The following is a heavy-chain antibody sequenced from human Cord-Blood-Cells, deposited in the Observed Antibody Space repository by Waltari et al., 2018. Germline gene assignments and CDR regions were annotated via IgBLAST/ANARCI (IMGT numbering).Heavy chain of an antibody. CDR1: GGSFSGYY. D-gene: IGHD3-3*01. Sequence: QVQLQQWGAGLLKPSETLSLTCAVYGGSFSGYYWSWIRQPPGKGLEWIGEINHSGSTNYNPSLKSRVTISVDTSKNQFSLKLRSVTAADTAVYYCARGASKDFWSGFMDYWGQGTLVTVAS. V-gene: IGHV4-34*01. CDR3: ARGASKDFWSGFMDY. CDR2: INHSGST. J-gene: IGHJ4*02.